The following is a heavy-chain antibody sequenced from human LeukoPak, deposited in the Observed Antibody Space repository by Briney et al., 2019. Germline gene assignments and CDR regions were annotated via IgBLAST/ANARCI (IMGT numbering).Heavy chain of an antibody. CDR1: GGSFSGYY. Sequence: SETLSLTCAVYGGSFSGYYWSWIRQSPQKGLESIGEINHSGSTNYNPSLKSRVTMSVDTSKSQFSLKLSSMTAADTAVYYCARSHDYDSSGYSDDYWGQGILVTVSS. V-gene: IGHV4-34*01. CDR3: ARSHDYDSSGYSDDY. D-gene: IGHD3-22*01. CDR2: INHSGST. J-gene: IGHJ4*02.